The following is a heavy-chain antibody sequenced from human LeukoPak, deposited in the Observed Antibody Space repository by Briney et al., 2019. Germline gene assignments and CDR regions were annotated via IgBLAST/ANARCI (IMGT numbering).Heavy chain of an antibody. J-gene: IGHJ2*01. CDR2: IYTSGST. CDR3: ARRGPDYQAPYFDL. CDR1: GGSISSGSYY. V-gene: IGHV4-61*02. Sequence: SETLSLTCTVSGGSISSGSYYWSWIRQPAGKGLEWIGRIYTSGSTNYNPSLKSRVTISVDTSKNQFSLKLSSVTAADTAVYYCARRGPDYQAPYFDLWGRCTLVTVSS. D-gene: IGHD4-11*01.